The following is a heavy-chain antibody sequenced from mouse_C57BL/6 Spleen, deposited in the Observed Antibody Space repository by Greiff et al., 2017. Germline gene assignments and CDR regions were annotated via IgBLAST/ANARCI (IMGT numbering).Heavy chain of an antibody. CDR1: GFPSTSYG. CDR3: ARKAFHGYFAV. J-gene: IGHJ1*03. CDR2: IWSGGST. V-gene: IGHV2-2*01. Sequence: QVQLQQLGPGLVQLSQSLSNTCTVPGFPSTSYGVHWVRQSPGRGLEWLGVIWSGGSTVYNAAFISRLSISKDTSKSQVSFNMNSLQAEDTAIYYCARKAFHGYFAVWGTGTTVTVSA.